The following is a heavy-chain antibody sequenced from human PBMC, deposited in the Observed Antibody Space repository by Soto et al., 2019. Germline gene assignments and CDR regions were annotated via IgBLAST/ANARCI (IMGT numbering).Heavy chain of an antibody. Sequence: QVQLQESGPGLVKPSETLSLTCTVSGDSISNSYWSWIRQPPGKRLEWIGYIIHRGTTNYNPSLKSRVTMSLDTPKNQVSLRLTSVTAADTAVYFCARERRGFGYIDYWGQGTLVTVSS. J-gene: IGHJ4*02. CDR3: ARERRGFGYIDY. V-gene: IGHV4-59*01. D-gene: IGHD3-3*01. CDR2: IIHRGTT. CDR1: GDSISNSY.